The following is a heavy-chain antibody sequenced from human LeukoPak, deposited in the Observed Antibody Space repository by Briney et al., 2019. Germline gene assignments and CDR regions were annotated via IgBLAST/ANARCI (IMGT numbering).Heavy chain of an antibody. V-gene: IGHV1-2*02. D-gene: IGHD2-8*01. CDR2: INPNSGDT. CDR1: GYTFTDYH. CDR3: ATLMAHLDY. Sequence: GASVKVSCKAFGYTFTDYHMHWVRPAPGQGLEWMGWINPNSGDTNYAQKFQERVTMTRDTTISTAYMELSRLRSDDTAVFYCATLMAHLDYWGQGTLVTVSS. J-gene: IGHJ4*02.